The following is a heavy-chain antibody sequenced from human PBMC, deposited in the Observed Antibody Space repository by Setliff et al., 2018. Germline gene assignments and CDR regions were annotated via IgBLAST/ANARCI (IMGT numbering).Heavy chain of an antibody. CDR3: ARVTLTYYYDSSGFLRGNENSNWFDP. J-gene: IGHJ5*02. CDR1: GGSISSYY. Sequence: PSETLSLTCTVSGGSISSYYWTWIRQSPGKGLEWIGNIYDSGSINYNPSLKSRVTTSVDTSKNQFSLKLSSVTAADTALYYCARVTLTYYYDSSGFLRGNENSNWFDPWGQGTLVTVSS. CDR2: IYDSGSI. V-gene: IGHV4-59*08. D-gene: IGHD3-22*01.